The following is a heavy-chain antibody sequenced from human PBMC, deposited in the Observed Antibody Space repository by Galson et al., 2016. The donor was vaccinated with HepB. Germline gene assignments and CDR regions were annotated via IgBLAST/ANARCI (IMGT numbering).Heavy chain of an antibody. Sequence: SLRLSCAASGFTFSSYSMNWVRQAPGKGLEWVSYISSSSTIYYADSVKGRFTISRDNAKNSLYLQMNSLRDEDTAVYYCARAGHGSGWYPFNFWWFDPWGQGTLVTVSS. V-gene: IGHV3-48*02. J-gene: IGHJ5*02. CDR3: ARAGHGSGWYPFNFWWFDP. D-gene: IGHD6-19*01. CDR1: GFTFSSYS. CDR2: ISSSSTI.